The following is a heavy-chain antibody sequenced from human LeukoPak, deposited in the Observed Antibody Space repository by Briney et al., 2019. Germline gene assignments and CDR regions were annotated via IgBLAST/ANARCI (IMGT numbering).Heavy chain of an antibody. J-gene: IGHJ4*02. V-gene: IGHV4-59*08. D-gene: IGHD3-10*01. CDR2: IYYSGST. CDR3: ARLVTRRFGELSPDY. Sequence: SETLSLTCTVSGGSFSTYYWSWIRQPPGKGLEWIGYIYYSGSTNYNPSLKSRVTISVDTSKNQFSLKLSSVTAADTAVYYCARLVTRRFGELSPDYWGQGTLVTVSS. CDR1: GGSFSTYY.